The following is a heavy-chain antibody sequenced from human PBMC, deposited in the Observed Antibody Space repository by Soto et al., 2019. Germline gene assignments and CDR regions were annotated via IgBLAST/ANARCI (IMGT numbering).Heavy chain of an antibody. CDR3: VEGWNDF. CDR1: GFMFSSAW. CDR2: IKSKRYGGTT. V-gene: IGHV3-15*01. Sequence: HLVESGGDLVKPGGSLRLSCAASGFMFSSAWMSWVRQAPGKGLEWVGRIKSKRYGGTTDYAPPVKGRFVISRDDSKNTLYLQMNSLKTDDTAVYYCVEGWNDFWGQGTLVAVSS. J-gene: IGHJ4*02. D-gene: IGHD1-1*01.